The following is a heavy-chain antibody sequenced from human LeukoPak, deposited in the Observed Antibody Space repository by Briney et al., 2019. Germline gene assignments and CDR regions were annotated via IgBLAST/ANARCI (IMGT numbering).Heavy chain of an antibody. CDR2: FYHSGST. CDR3: ARHRLRAAAGTMGHFDY. D-gene: IGHD6-13*01. J-gene: IGHJ4*02. CDR1: GYSISSGYF. Sequence: SETLSLXCTVSGYSISSGYFWGWIRQPPGKGLEWIGSFYHSGSTYYNPSLKSRVTVSVDTSKNQFSLKLGSVTAADTAVYYCARHRLRAAAGTMGHFDYWGQGTLATVSS. V-gene: IGHV4-38-2*02.